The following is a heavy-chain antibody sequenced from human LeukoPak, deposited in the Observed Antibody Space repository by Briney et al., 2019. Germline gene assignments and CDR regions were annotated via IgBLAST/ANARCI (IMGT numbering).Heavy chain of an antibody. J-gene: IGHJ4*02. D-gene: IGHD1-14*01. CDR1: GDSISTYY. Sequence: SETLSLTCTVSGDSISTYYWSWIRQSPGKGLEWIGYSYYSGITSYNPSLKSRVTMSVDESKNQLSLKVNSVTAADTAVYYCARGGPVDYWGQGTLVTVSS. V-gene: IGHV4-59*01. CDR2: SYYSGIT. CDR3: ARGGPVDY.